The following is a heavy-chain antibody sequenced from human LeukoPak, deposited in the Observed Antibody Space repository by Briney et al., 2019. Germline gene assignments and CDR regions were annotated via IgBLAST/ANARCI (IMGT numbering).Heavy chain of an antibody. V-gene: IGHV1-18*01. CDR1: GYTFTNYG. J-gene: IGHJ4*02. CDR2: ISAYNGNT. Sequence: GASVKVSCKASGYTFTNYGISWVRQAPGQGLEWMGWISAYNGNTNYAQKRQGRVTMTTDTSTSTAYMELRSLRSDDTAVYYCARDDGYYDSRATFDYWGQGTLVTVSS. CDR3: ARDDGYYDSRATFDY. D-gene: IGHD3-22*01.